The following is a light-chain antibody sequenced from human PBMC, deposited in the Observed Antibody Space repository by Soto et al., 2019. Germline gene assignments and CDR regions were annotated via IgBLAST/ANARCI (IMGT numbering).Light chain of an antibody. Sequence: DIQMTPSPSTLSASVGDRVTITFRASQSISSWLAWYQQKPGKAPKLLIYDASSLESGVPSRFSGSGSGTEFTLTISSLQPDDFATYYCQQYNSYPWTFGQGTKVDIK. V-gene: IGKV1-5*01. CDR2: DAS. CDR3: QQYNSYPWT. CDR1: QSISSW. J-gene: IGKJ1*01.